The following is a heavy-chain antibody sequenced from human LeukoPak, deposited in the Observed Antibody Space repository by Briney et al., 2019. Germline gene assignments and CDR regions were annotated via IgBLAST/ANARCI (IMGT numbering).Heavy chain of an antibody. CDR2: IIPIFGTA. CDR1: GGTFSSYA. D-gene: IGHD3-3*01. Sequence: ASVKVSCKASGGTFSSYAISWVRQAPGEGLEWMGGIIPIFGTANYAQKFQGRVTITADESTSTAYMELSSLRSEDTAVYYCARERRGSEWLPHHDAFDIWGQGTMVTVSS. V-gene: IGHV1-69*13. J-gene: IGHJ3*02. CDR3: ARERRGSEWLPHHDAFDI.